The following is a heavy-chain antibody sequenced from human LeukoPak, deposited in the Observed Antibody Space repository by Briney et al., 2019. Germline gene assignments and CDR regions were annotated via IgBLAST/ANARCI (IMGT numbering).Heavy chain of an antibody. D-gene: IGHD5-12*01. CDR3: ARGSVDIVATLGNFDY. V-gene: IGHV1-46*01. J-gene: IGHJ4*02. CDR1: GYTFTSYY. CDR2: INPSGGST. Sequence: ASVKVSCKASGYTFTSYYMHWVRQAPGQGLEWMGIINPSGGSTTYAQKFQGRVTMTRDTPTSTVYMELSNLRSEDTAVYYCARGSVDIVATLGNFDYWGQGTLVTVSS.